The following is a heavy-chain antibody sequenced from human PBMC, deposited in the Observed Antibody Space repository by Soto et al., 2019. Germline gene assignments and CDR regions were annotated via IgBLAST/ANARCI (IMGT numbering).Heavy chain of an antibody. CDR3: RGGYYSDSSTSFDH. D-gene: IGHD3-22*01. J-gene: IGHJ4*02. Sequence: NPSETLSLTCTVSGASISSSSYYWGWIRQPPGKGLEWIGSIYYSGSTYYNPSLKSRVTISVDTSKNQFSLKLSSATAADTAVYYCRGGYYSDSSTSFDHWGQGTLVTVSS. V-gene: IGHV4-39*01. CDR1: GASISSSSYY. CDR2: IYYSGST.